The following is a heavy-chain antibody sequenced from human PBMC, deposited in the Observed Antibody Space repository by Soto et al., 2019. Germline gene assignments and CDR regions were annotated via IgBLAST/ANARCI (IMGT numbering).Heavy chain of an antibody. J-gene: IGHJ4*02. CDR2: ISGSGDST. CDR3: ARRGSGRYYDF. V-gene: IGHV3-23*01. Sequence: EVQLLESGGGLVQPGGSLRLSCAASGFTFSSYAMRWVRQAPGKGLEWVSAISGSGDSTYYADSVKGRFTISRDNSKNTLYLQMNSLIAEDTAVYYCARRGSGRYYDFWGQGTLVTVSS. CDR1: GFTFSSYA. D-gene: IGHD6-19*01.